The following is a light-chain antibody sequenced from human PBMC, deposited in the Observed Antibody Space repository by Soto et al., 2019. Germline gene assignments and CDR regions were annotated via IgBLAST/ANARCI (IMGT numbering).Light chain of an antibody. CDR2: DAS. CDR3: QQYDTSPIT. Sequence: EIVLTQSPGTLSLSPGERATLSCRASQSVDSSYFAWYQQKPGQAPRLLTYDASTRATGIPDRFRGSGSGTDFTLTISSLEPEDFAVYYCQQYDTSPITFGQGTRLEMK. V-gene: IGKV3-20*01. J-gene: IGKJ5*01. CDR1: QSVDSSY.